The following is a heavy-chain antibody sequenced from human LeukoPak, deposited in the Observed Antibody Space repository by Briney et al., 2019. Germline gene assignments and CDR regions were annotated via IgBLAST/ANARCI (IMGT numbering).Heavy chain of an antibody. D-gene: IGHD5-12*01. CDR1: GGSFSGYY. CDR2: INHSGST. V-gene: IGHV4-34*01. CDR3: ARGFFLTPRVAPPPGFAY. J-gene: IGHJ4*02. Sequence: PSETLSLTCAVYGGSFSGYYWSWIRQPPGKGLEWIGEINHSGSTNYNPSLKSRVTISVDTSKNQFSLKLSSVTAADTAVYYCARGFFLTPRVAPPPGFAYWGKEPRVTAS.